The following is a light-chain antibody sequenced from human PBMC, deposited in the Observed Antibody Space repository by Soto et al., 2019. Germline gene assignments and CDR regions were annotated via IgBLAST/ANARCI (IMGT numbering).Light chain of an antibody. Sequence: EIVLTQSPGTLSLSPGESATLSCRASQSVSSNYLAWYQQKPGQAPRLLIYGASSRATGIPDRFRGSGSGADFALTISRLEREDFAVYYCQQYGTSPYTFGQGTKVGIK. CDR1: QSVSSNY. J-gene: IGKJ2*01. V-gene: IGKV3-20*01. CDR2: GAS. CDR3: QQYGTSPYT.